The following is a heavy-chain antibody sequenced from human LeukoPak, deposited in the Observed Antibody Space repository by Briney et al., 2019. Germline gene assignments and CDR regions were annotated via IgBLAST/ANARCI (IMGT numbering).Heavy chain of an antibody. CDR3: AKDRVVSREPDTFDI. D-gene: IGHD2-15*01. CDR2: IRYDGNNK. V-gene: IGHV3-30*02. J-gene: IGHJ3*02. CDR1: GFTFSSYG. Sequence: PGGSLRLSXAASGFTFSSYGMHWVRQAPGKGLEWVAFIRYDGNNKYYADSVKGRFTISRDNSKNTLYVQMNSLRVEDTAVYYCAKDRVVSREPDTFDIWGQGTMVTVSS.